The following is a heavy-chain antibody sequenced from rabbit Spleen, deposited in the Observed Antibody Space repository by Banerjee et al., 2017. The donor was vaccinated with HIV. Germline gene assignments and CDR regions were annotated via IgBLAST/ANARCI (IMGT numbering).Heavy chain of an antibody. Sequence: QSLEESGGDLVKPGASLTLTCTASGFSFSPVNWIYWVRQAPGKGLEWIGTIYAGSTGTTDYARWAKGRFTISKTSSTTVTLQMTSLTAADTATYFCVREVAAKFKLWGPGTLVTVS. J-gene: IGHJ4*01. V-gene: IGHV1S40*01. CDR1: GFSFSPVNW. CDR2: IYAGSTGTT. CDR3: VREVAAKFKL. D-gene: IGHD4-1*01.